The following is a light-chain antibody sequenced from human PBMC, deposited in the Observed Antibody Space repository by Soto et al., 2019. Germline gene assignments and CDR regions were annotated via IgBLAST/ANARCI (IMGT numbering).Light chain of an antibody. CDR2: EVS. V-gene: IGLV2-14*01. Sequence: QAALTQPASLSGSPGQSITISCTGTTNDVGGYNYVSWYQQHPGKAPKLLIFEVSSRPSGVSNRFSGSKSGNTASLTISALQADDEADYCCNSYSSSTSLPYVFGTGTKLTVL. J-gene: IGLJ1*01. CDR3: NSYSSSTSLPYV. CDR1: TNDVGGYNY.